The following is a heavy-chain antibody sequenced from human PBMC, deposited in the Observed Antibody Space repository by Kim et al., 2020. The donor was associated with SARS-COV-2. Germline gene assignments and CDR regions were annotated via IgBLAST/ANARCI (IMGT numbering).Heavy chain of an antibody. D-gene: IGHD3-22*01. J-gene: IGHJ4*02. V-gene: IGHV1-69*06. CDR1: GCTFSSYA. Sequence: SVKVSCKASGCTFSSYAISWVRQAPGQGLEWMGGIIPIFGTANYAQKFQGRVTITADTSTSTAYMELSSLRSEDTAVYYCARDIPSHYYDSSGFSYWGQGTLVTVSS. CDR2: IIPIFGTA. CDR3: ARDIPSHYYDSSGFSY.